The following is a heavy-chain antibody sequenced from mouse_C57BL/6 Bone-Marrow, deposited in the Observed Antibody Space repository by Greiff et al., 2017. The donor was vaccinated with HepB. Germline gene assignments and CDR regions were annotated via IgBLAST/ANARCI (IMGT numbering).Heavy chain of an antibody. D-gene: IGHD2-3*01. CDR1: GFNIKDDY. CDR2: IDPENGDT. Sequence: VQLQQSGAELVRPGASVKLSCTASGFNIKDDYMPWVKQRPEQGLEWIGWIDPENGDTEYASKFQGKATITADTSSNTAYLQLSSLTSEDTAVYYCTSDGYYPAWFAYWGQGTLVTVSA. J-gene: IGHJ3*01. CDR3: TSDGYYPAWFAY. V-gene: IGHV14-4*01.